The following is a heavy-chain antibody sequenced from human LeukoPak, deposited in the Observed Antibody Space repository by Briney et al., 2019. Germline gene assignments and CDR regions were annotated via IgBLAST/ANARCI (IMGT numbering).Heavy chain of an antibody. Sequence: GGSLRLSCAASGFTFSSYAMSWGRQAPGKGLEWVSAISGSGGSTYYADSVKGRFTISRDNSKNTLYLQMNSLRAEDTAVYYRAKDRWELQYYFDYCGQGTLVTVSS. D-gene: IGHD1-26*01. CDR1: GFTFSSYA. CDR3: AKDRWELQYYFDY. V-gene: IGHV3-23*01. CDR2: ISGSGGST. J-gene: IGHJ4*02.